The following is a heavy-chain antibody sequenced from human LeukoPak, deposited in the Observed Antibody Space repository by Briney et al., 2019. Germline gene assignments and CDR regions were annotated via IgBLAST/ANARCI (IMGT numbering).Heavy chain of an antibody. J-gene: IGHJ3*02. D-gene: IGHD6-19*01. V-gene: IGHV4-61*01. CDR2: IYYSGST. CDR3: ARQSSGWYRDAFDI. Sequence: SETLSLTCTVSGGSVSSGSYCWSWIRQPPGKGLEWIGYIYYSGSTNYNPSLKSRVTISVDTSKNQFSLKLSSVTAADTAVYYCARQSSGWYRDAFDIWGQGTMVTVSS. CDR1: GGSVSSGSYC.